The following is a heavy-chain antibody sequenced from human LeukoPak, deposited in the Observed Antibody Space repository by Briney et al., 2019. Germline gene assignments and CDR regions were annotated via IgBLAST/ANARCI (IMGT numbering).Heavy chain of an antibody. CDR1: GGSISGGSISSYY. J-gene: IGHJ4*02. Sequence: SETLSLTCTVSGGSISGGSISSYYWSWVRRPAGKGLEWIGRIYNSGTTNYNPSLKRRVTMSVDTSKNQFSLKLNSVTAADKAVYYCARGAPSDYWGQGTLVTVSS. CDR2: IYNSGTT. V-gene: IGHV4-4*07. CDR3: ARGAPSDY.